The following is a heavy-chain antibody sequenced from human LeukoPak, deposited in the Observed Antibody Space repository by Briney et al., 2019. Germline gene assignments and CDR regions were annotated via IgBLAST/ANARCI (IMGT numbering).Heavy chain of an antibody. D-gene: IGHD6-13*01. Sequence: ASETLSLTCTVSGGSISSGDYYWSWIRQPPGKGLEWIGHIYYSGSTYYNPSLKSRVTISVDTSKNQFSLKLSSVTAADTAVYYCARSSSWFYYFDYWGQGTLVTVSS. CDR2: IYYSGST. CDR3: ARSSSWFYYFDY. V-gene: IGHV4-30-4*01. CDR1: GGSISSGDYY. J-gene: IGHJ4*02.